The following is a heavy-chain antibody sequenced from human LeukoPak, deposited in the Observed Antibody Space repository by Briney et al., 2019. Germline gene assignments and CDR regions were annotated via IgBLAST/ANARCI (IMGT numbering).Heavy chain of an antibody. V-gene: IGHV3-30-3*01. D-gene: IGHD6-19*01. CDR3: ARHSAEVEQWLVPAFDI. Sequence: PGRSLRLSCAASGFTFSSYAMHWVRQAPGKGLEWVAVISYDGSNKYYADSVKGRFTISRDNSKNTLYLQMNSLRAEDTAVYYCARHSAEVEQWLVPAFDIWGQGTMVTVSS. J-gene: IGHJ3*02. CDR2: ISYDGSNK. CDR1: GFTFSSYA.